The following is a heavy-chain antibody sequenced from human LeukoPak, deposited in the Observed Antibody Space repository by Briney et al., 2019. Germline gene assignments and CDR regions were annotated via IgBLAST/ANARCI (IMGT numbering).Heavy chain of an antibody. J-gene: IGHJ6*03. D-gene: IGHD3-10*01. Sequence: EASVKVSRKASGYTFTGYYMHWVRQAPGQGLEWMGWINPNSGGTNYAQKFQGRVTMTRDTSISTAYMELSRLRSDDTAVYYCARDRVRYYGSGTHYMDVWGKGTTVTISS. CDR1: GYTFTGYY. CDR2: INPNSGGT. V-gene: IGHV1-2*02. CDR3: ARDRVRYYGSGTHYMDV.